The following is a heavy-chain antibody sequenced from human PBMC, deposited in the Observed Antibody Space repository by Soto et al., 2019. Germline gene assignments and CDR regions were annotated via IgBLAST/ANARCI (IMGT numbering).Heavy chain of an antibody. J-gene: IGHJ3*02. CDR3: ETEDTVRTARGAFDI. D-gene: IGHD4-17*01. CDR2: FDPEDGET. Sequence: WASVKVSCKVSGYTLTELSMHWVRQAPGKGLEWMGGFDPEDGETIYAQKFQGRVTMTEDTSTDTAYMELSSLRSEDTAVYYCETEDTVRTARGAFDIWRQGTRGTVSS. V-gene: IGHV1-24*01. CDR1: GYTLTELS.